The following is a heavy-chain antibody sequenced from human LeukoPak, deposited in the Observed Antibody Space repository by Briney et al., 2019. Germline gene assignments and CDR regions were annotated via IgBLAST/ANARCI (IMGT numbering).Heavy chain of an antibody. J-gene: IGHJ4*02. CDR2: ISGYNGNT. D-gene: IGHD1-26*01. V-gene: IGHV1-18*01. Sequence: SVKVSCKASGYTFTSYGINWVRQAPGQGLEWMGWISGYNGNTKYAQNFQDRVSMTTDTSTSIVYMELKSLRSGDTAVYYCARGLLYDYWGQGTLVTVSS. CDR3: ARGLLYDY. CDR1: GYTFTSYG.